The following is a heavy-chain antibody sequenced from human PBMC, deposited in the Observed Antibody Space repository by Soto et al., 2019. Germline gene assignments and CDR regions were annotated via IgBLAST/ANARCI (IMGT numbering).Heavy chain of an antibody. D-gene: IGHD6-6*01. J-gene: IGHJ6*02. Sequence: PGGSLRLSCAASGFTVSSNYMSWVRQAPGKGLEWVSVIYSGGSTYYADSVKGRFTISRDNSKNTLYLQMNSLRAEDTAVYYCARAPPLYSSSRYYYYYGMYVWGQGTTVTVSS. CDR1: GFTVSSNY. V-gene: IGHV3-53*01. CDR2: IYSGGST. CDR3: ARAPPLYSSSRYYYYYGMYV.